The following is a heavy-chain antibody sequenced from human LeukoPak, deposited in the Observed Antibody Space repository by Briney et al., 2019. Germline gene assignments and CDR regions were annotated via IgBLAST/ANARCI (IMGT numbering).Heavy chain of an antibody. V-gene: IGHV3-30*02. CDR2: IRYDGINK. D-gene: IGHD1-14*01. CDR1: GFTFNNYG. Sequence: GGSLRLSCAASGFTFNNYGMHWVRQAPGKGLEWVAFIRYDGINKYHADSVKGRFAISRDTSKNTVYLQMNSLRAEDTAVYYCARGPPDGWFDLWGQGTLVTVSS. J-gene: IGHJ5*02. CDR3: ARGPPDGWFDL.